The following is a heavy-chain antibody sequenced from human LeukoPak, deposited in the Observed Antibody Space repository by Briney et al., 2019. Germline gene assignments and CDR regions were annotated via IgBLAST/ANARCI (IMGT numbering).Heavy chain of an antibody. V-gene: IGHV4-34*01. CDR1: GGSFSGYY. CDR2: INHSGST. D-gene: IGHD6-13*01. CDR3: ARGQGGRSSSSRIRYFDL. J-gene: IGHJ2*01. Sequence: KSSETLSLTCAVYGGSFSGYYWSWIRQPPGKGLEWIGEINHSGSTNYNPSLKSRVTISVDTSKNQFSLKLSSVTAADTAVYYCARGQGGRSSSSRIRYFDLWGRGTLVTVSS.